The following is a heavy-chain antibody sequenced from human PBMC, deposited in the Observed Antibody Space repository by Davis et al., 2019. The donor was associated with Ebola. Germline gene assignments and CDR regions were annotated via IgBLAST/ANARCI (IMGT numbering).Heavy chain of an antibody. CDR2: IYYSGST. CDR3: ARETEYSGYGES. Sequence: PSETLSLTCTVSGGSISSSSYYWGWIRQPPGKGLEWIGSIYYSGSTYYNPSLKSRVTISVDTSKNQFSLTLSSVTAADTAVYYCARETEYSGYGESWGQGTLVTVSS. V-gene: IGHV4-39*07. J-gene: IGHJ4*02. CDR1: GGSISSSSYY. D-gene: IGHD5-12*01.